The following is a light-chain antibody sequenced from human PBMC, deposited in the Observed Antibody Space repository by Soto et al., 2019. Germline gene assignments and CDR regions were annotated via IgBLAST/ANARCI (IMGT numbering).Light chain of an antibody. Sequence: QSALTQPSSASGSPGQSVTISCTGTSSDVGGYNFVSWYQQHPGKAPKLMIYEVSERPSGVPDRFSGSKSGNTASLTVSGLQAEDEADYYCSSYAGSNIVVFGGETQLTVL. CDR1: SSDVGGYNF. CDR3: SSYAGSNIVV. CDR2: EVS. V-gene: IGLV2-8*01. J-gene: IGLJ2*01.